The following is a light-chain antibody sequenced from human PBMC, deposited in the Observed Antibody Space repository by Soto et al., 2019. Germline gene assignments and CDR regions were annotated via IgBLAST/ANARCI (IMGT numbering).Light chain of an antibody. J-gene: IGKJ1*01. CDR3: QQYRDSWT. CDR2: DAS. CDR1: QSVSSY. Sequence: IVLTQSPATLSLSPGERATLSCRASQSVSSYLAWYQQKPGQAPRLLIYDASNRATGIPARFSGSGSGTDFTLTISSLEPEDFAVYYCQQYRDSWTFGQGTKVDIK. V-gene: IGKV3-11*01.